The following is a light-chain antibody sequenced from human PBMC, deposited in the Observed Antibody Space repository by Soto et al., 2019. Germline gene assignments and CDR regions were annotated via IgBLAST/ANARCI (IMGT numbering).Light chain of an antibody. CDR3: QQYNIYPFS. CDR2: KSS. CDR1: EEVRSW. V-gene: IGKV1-5*03. Sequence: DVQMTQSPLTLSASVGDRVTITCRASEEVRSWLAWYQQKPGKAPKLLIYKSSTLESGVPSRFSGYESGTDFTLTISRLQPEDVATYYCQQYNIYPFSFGPGTKVEVK. J-gene: IGKJ3*01.